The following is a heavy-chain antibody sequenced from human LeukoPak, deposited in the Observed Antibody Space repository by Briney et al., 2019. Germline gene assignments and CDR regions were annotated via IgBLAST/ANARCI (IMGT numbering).Heavy chain of an antibody. V-gene: IGHV3-30-3*01. J-gene: IGHJ4*02. Sequence: GGFLRLSCAASGFTFSSYAMHWVRQAPGKGLEWVAVISYDGSNKYYADSVKGRFTISRDNSKNTLYLQMNSLRAEDTAVYYCARAGTYDFWSGYPDYWGQGTLVTVSS. D-gene: IGHD3-3*01. CDR1: GFTFSSYA. CDR3: ARAGTYDFWSGYPDY. CDR2: ISYDGSNK.